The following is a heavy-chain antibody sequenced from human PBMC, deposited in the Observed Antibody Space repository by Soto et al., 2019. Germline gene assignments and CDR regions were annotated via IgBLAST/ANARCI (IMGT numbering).Heavy chain of an antibody. CDR1: GGSMGSYY. J-gene: IGHJ5*02. CDR3: ARGQRFSDWFDP. Sequence: SETLSLTCTVSGGSMGSYYWTWIRQPAGKGLEWIGRVYSSGGTHYNPSLKSRVTISLDTSKNQFSLRLLSVTDADTAVYYCARGQRFSDWFDPWGQGTLVTSPQ. D-gene: IGHD3-3*01. V-gene: IGHV4-4*07. CDR2: VYSSGGT.